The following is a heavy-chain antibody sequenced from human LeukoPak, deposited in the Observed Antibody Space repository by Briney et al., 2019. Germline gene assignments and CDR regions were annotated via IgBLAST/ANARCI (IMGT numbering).Heavy chain of an antibody. CDR3: ARDRVTTLPFDY. V-gene: IGHV1-24*01. J-gene: IGHJ4*02. CDR2: FDCEDRDT. Sequence: ASVKVSCKVSGYTLTELSIYWVRQAPGKGLEWMGSFDCEDRDTIYAPKFQDRVTMTVDTSTDTAHMELNSLRSEDTAVYYCARDRVTTLPFDYWGQGTLVTVSS. CDR1: GYTLTELS. D-gene: IGHD2-21*02.